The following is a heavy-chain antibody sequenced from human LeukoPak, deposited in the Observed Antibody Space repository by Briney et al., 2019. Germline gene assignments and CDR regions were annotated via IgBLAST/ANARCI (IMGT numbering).Heavy chain of an antibody. CDR2: IYYSGST. D-gene: IGHD3-22*01. CDR3: ARNLFDYYDSSGYPRIV. V-gene: IGHV4-31*03. J-gene: IGHJ6*02. CDR1: GGSISSGGYY. Sequence: PSQTLSLTCTVSGGSISSGGYYWSWIRQHPGKGLEWIGYIYYSGSTYYNPPLKSRVTISVDTSKNQFSLKLSSVTAADTAVYYCARNLFDYYDSSGYPRIVWGQGTTVTVSS.